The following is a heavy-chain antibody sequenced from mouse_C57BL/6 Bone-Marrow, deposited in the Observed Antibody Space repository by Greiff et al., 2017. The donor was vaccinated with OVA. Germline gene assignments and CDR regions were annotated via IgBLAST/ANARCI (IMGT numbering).Heavy chain of an antibody. CDR2: SRNKANDYTT. V-gene: IGHV7-1*01. Sequence: EVKVVESGGGLVQSGRSLRLSCATSGFTFSDFYMEWVRQAPGKGLEWIAASRNKANDYTTEYSASVKGRFIVSRDTSQSILYLQMNALRAEDTAIYYCARDAGDGDYFDYWGQGTTLTVSS. D-gene: IGHD3-3*01. CDR3: ARDAGDGDYFDY. CDR1: GFTFSDFY. J-gene: IGHJ2*01.